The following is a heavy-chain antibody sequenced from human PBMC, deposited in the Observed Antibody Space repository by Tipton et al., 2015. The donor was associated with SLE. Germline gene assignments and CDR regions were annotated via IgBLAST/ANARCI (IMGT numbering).Heavy chain of an antibody. Sequence: SLRLSCAASGFTFSSYWMSCVRQAPGKGLEWVANIKQDGSENYYVDTVKGRFTISRDNAKNSLYLQMNSLRDEDTAVYYCTRDRIAASVMGAYVYWGQGTLVAVSA. V-gene: IGHV3-7*01. D-gene: IGHD6-25*01. CDR1: GFTFSSYW. CDR3: TRDRIAASVMGAYVY. J-gene: IGHJ4*02. CDR2: IKQDGSEN.